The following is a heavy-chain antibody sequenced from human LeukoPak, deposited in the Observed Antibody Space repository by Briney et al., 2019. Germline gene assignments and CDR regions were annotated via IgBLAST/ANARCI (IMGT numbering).Heavy chain of an antibody. Sequence: SETLSLTCTVSGGSLSSYYWNWIRQPAGKGLEWIGRIYTSGSTNYNPSLKSRVTISVDTSKNQFPLKLSSVTAADTAVYYCARGTTVTTRKYYYYYYYMDVWGKGTTVTVSS. CDR1: GGSLSSYY. CDR2: IYTSGST. CDR3: ARGTTVTTRKYYYYYYYMDV. V-gene: IGHV4-4*07. D-gene: IGHD4-11*01. J-gene: IGHJ6*03.